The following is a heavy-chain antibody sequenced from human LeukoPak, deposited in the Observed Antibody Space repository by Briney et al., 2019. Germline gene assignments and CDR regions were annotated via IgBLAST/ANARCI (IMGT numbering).Heavy chain of an antibody. J-gene: IGHJ4*02. CDR3: AKGGGMVRSSRFDY. Sequence: GSLRLSCAASGFTFDDYAMHWVRQAPGKGLEWVSLIRWDGNSTYYADSVKGRFTISRDNSKNSLYLQMNSLRTEDTALYYCAKGGGMVRSSRFDYWGQGTLVTVSS. CDR2: IRWDGNST. D-gene: IGHD3-10*01. V-gene: IGHV3-43*01. CDR1: GFTFDDYA.